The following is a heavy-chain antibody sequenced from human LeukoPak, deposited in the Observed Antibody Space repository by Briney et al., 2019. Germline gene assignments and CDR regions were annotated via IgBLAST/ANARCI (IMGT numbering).Heavy chain of an antibody. CDR1: GFAFSSYG. CDR2: ISGSGGST. J-gene: IGHJ3*02. Sequence: GGSLRLSCAASGFAFSSYGTTWVRQAPGKGLEWVSAISGSGGSTYYADSVKGRSTIARDNSKNTLYLLMSSLRADDTAVYYCAKFGLAGSGRFHDAFDIWGQGTMVTVSS. D-gene: IGHD3-10*01. CDR3: AKFGLAGSGRFHDAFDI. V-gene: IGHV3-23*01.